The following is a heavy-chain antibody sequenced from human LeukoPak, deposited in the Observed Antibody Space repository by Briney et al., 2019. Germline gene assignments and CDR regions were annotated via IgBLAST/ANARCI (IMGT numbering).Heavy chain of an antibody. Sequence: SETLSLTCTVSGGSISSYYWSWIRQPPGKGLEWIGYIYYSGSTNYNPSLKSRVTISVDTSKNQFSLKLSSVTAADTAVYYCARINGDYHNAFDIWGQGTMVTVSS. J-gene: IGHJ3*02. D-gene: IGHD4-17*01. V-gene: IGHV4-59*08. CDR2: IYYSGST. CDR1: GGSISSYY. CDR3: ARINGDYHNAFDI.